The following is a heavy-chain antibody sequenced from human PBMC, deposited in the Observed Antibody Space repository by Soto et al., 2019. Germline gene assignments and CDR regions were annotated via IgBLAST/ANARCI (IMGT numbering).Heavy chain of an antibody. CDR3: ARLRFYDWGLPNS. V-gene: IGHV4-4*02. Sequence: QESGPELLKPSGTLSLTCAVSGDSITTTYCWSWVRQPPGKGLEWIGEICHSGSTNYNPSRTGRVTISIDKSKIQFSLRLTSVTAADTAVYFWARLRFYDWGLPNSWGQGTLVTVS. CDR1: GDSITTTYC. J-gene: IGHJ4*02. CDR2: ICHSGST. D-gene: IGHD3-16*01.